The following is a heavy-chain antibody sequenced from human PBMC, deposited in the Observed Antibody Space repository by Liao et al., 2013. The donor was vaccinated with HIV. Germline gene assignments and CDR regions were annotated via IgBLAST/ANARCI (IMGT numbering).Heavy chain of an antibody. J-gene: IGHJ4*02. CDR2: IYTSGST. Sequence: QVQLQESGPGLVKPSETLSLTCTVSSGSISSYYWSWIRQPAGKRLEWIGRIYTSGSTNYNPSLKSRVTMSVDTSKNQFSLKLSSVTAADTAVYYCTGYNWNFGEGYWGQGTLVTVSS. CDR3: TGYNWNFGEGY. CDR1: SGSISSYY. V-gene: IGHV4-4*07. D-gene: IGHD1-7*01.